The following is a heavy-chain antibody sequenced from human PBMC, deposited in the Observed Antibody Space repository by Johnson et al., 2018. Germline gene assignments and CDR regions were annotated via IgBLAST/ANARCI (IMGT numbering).Heavy chain of an antibody. CDR2: IKQDGSEK. V-gene: IGHV3-7*03. CDR1: GFTFSSYW. CDR3: AKDSEDSSGDYYEEWDEYFQH. Sequence: EVQLVQSGGGLVQPGGSLRLSCAASGFTFSSYWMSWVRQAPGKGLEWVANIKQDGSEKYYVDSVKGRFTISRDNSKNTLYLQMNSLRAEDTAVYYCAKDSEDSSGDYYEEWDEYFQHWGQGTLVTVSS. J-gene: IGHJ1*01. D-gene: IGHD3-22*01.